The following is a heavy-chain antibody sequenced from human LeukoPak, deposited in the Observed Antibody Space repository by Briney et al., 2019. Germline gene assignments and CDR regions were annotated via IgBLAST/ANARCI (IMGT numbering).Heavy chain of an antibody. V-gene: IGHV4-34*01. CDR1: GGSFSGYY. CDR3: AREGRYCSSTSCHGNPWFDP. D-gene: IGHD2-2*01. CDR2: INHSGST. J-gene: IGHJ5*02. Sequence: PSETLSLTCAVYGGSFSGYYWSWIRQPPGKGLEWIGEINHSGSTNYNPSLKSRVTISVDTSKNQFSLKLSSVTAADTAVYYCAREGRYCSSTSCHGNPWFDPWGQGTLVTVSS.